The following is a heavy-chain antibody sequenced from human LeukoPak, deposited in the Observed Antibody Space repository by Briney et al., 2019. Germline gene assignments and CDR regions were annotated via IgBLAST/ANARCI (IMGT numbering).Heavy chain of an antibody. J-gene: IGHJ4*02. Sequence: GGSLRLSCAASGFFFSNYWMSWVRQAQGKGLEWVANINLDGNGRFYVDSVKGRFTISRDNNKKSVYLQMNSLRAEDTAVYYCAKSGLNRFDYWGQGTLVTVSS. CDR1: GFFFSNYW. CDR2: INLDGNGR. CDR3: AKSGLNRFDY. D-gene: IGHD2-15*01. V-gene: IGHV3-7*01.